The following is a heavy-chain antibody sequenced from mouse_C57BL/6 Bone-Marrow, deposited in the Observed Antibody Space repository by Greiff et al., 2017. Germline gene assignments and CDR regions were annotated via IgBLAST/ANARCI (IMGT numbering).Heavy chain of an antibody. V-gene: IGHV14-4*01. CDR1: GFNIKDDY. CDR2: IDPENGDT. Sequence: VQLKQSGAELVRPGASVKLSCTASGFNIKDDYMHWVKQRPEQGLEWIGWIDPENGDTEYASKFQGKATITADTSSNTAYLQLSSLTSEDTAVYYGTTAVRAPFAYWGQGTLVTVSA. J-gene: IGHJ3*01. D-gene: IGHD3-3*01. CDR3: TTAVRAPFAY.